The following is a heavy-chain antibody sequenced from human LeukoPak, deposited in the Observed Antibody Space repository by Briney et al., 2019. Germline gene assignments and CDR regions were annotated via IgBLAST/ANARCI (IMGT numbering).Heavy chain of an antibody. Sequence: SETLSLTCTVSGGSISSGGYYWSWIRQHPGKGLEWIGYIYYSGSTYYNPSLKSRVTISVDTSKNHFSLRLSSVTAADAAVYYRAREATGDYIFDNWGQGTLVTVSS. CDR2: IYYSGST. V-gene: IGHV4-31*03. J-gene: IGHJ4*02. D-gene: IGHD3-9*01. CDR1: GGSISSGGYY. CDR3: AREATGDYIFDN.